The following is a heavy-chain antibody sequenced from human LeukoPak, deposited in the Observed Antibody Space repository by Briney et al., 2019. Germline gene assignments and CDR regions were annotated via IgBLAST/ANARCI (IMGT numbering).Heavy chain of an antibody. V-gene: IGHV3-9*01. D-gene: IGHD3-9*01. CDR3: AKTIPHLRYFDWLPPDYYGMDV. J-gene: IGHJ6*02. CDR1: GFTFDDYA. CDR2: ISWNSGSI. Sequence: GGSLRLSCAASGFTFDDYAMHWVRQAPGKGLEWVSGISWNSGSIGYADSVKGRFTISRDNAKNSLYLQMNSLRAEDTALYYCAKTIPHLRYFDWLPPDYYGMDVWGQGTTVTVSS.